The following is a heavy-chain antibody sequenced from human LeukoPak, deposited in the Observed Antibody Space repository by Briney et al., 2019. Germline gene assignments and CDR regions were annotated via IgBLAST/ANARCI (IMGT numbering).Heavy chain of an antibody. CDR3: ARLYRYGSGSYIRRNWFDP. J-gene: IGHJ5*02. Sequence: PSETLSLTCAVYGGSFSGYYWNWIRQPPGKGLEWIGEINHSGSTNYNPSLKSRVTISVDTSKNQFSLKLSSVTAADTAVYYCARLYRYGSGSYIRRNWFDPWGQGTLVTVSS. CDR1: GGSFSGYY. CDR2: INHSGST. V-gene: IGHV4-34*01. D-gene: IGHD3-10*01.